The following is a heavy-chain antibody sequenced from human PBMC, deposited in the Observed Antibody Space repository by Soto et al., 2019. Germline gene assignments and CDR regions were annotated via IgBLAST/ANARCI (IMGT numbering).Heavy chain of an antibody. V-gene: IGHV5-51*01. CDR1: GYSFTSYW. CDR3: ARLSGCSSTSCYTHMDV. D-gene: IGHD2-2*02. CDR2: IYHGDSDT. J-gene: IGHJ6*02. Sequence: GESLKISCKGSGYSFTSYWIGWVRQMPGKGLEWMGIIYHGDSDTRYSPSFQGQVTISADKSISTAYLQWSSLKASDTAMYYCARLSGCSSTSCYTHMDVWGQGTTVTVSS.